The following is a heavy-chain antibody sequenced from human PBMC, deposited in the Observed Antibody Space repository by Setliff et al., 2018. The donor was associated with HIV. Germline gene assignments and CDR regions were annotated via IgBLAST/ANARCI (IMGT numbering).Heavy chain of an antibody. D-gene: IGHD4-4*01. V-gene: IGHV4-39*07. J-gene: IGHJ4*02. CDR2: IYHSGST. Sequence: SETLSLTCTVSGGSISSSSYYWGWIRQPPGKGLEWLGSIYHSGSTYYSPSLKSRVTISIDTSKHQFSLKLSSVTAADTAVYFCARGTAPRRGTNYGGNYPLDYWGQGTLVTVS. CDR1: GGSISSSSYY. CDR3: ARGTAPRRGTNYGGNYPLDY.